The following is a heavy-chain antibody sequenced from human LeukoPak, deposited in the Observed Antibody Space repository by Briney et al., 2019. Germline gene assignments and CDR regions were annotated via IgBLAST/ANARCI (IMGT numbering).Heavy chain of an antibody. V-gene: IGHV4-39*07. CDR1: GGSISSSSYY. CDR3: ARGGRTNAARGLFDY. CDR2: IYYSGST. D-gene: IGHD2-8*01. Sequence: SETLSLTCTVSGGSISSSSYYWGWIRQPPGKGLEWIGSIYYSGSTYYNPSLKSRVTISVDTSKNQFSLKLSSVTAADTAVYYCARGGRTNAARGLFDYWGQGTLVTVSS. J-gene: IGHJ4*02.